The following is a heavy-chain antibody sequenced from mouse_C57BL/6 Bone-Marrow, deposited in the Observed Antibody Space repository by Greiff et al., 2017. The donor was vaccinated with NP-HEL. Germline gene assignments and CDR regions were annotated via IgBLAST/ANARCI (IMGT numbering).Heavy chain of an antibody. V-gene: IGHV15-2*01. CDR2: ILPSIGRT. CDR3: ARRALGARGYFDY. J-gene: IGHJ2*01. Sequence: QVQLQQSGSELRSPGSSVKLSCKDFDSEVFPIAYMSWVRQKPGHGFEWIGGILPSIGRTIYGEKFEDKATLDADTLSNTAYLELNSLTSEDSAIYYCARRALGARGYFDYWGQGTTLTVSS. D-gene: IGHD3-3*01. CDR1: DSEVFPIAY.